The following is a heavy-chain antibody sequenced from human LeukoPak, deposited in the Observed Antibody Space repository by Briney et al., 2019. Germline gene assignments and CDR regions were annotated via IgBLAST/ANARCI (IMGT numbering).Heavy chain of an antibody. CDR2: IYYGGST. Sequence: SETLSLTCAVYGGSFSGYYWSWIRQPPGKGLEWIGYIYYGGSTNYNPSLKSRVTISVDTSKNQFSLKLSSVTAADTAVYYCARLVDYDSSGHDAFDIWGQGTMVTVSS. J-gene: IGHJ3*02. CDR3: ARLVDYDSSGHDAFDI. V-gene: IGHV4-59*08. D-gene: IGHD3-22*01. CDR1: GGSFSGYY.